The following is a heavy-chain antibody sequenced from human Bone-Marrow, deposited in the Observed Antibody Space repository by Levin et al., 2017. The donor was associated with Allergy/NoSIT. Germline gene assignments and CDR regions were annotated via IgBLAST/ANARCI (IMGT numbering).Heavy chain of an antibody. D-gene: IGHD3-16*02. Sequence: GESLRLSCAVSASSASTFSASWMHWVRQAPGKGLVWVSHISSDGSTTTYTDSVKGRFTISRDNAKNMLYLQMNSLRAEDTAVYYCATDVFYRLDSWGQGTLVTVSS. CDR1: ASSASTFSASW. J-gene: IGHJ4*02. V-gene: IGHV3-74*01. CDR3: ATDVFYRLDS. CDR2: ISSDGSTT.